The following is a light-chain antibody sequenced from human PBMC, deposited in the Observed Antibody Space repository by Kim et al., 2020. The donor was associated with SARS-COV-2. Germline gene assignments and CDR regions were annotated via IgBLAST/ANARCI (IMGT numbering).Light chain of an antibody. Sequence: DIVMTQSPDSLAVSLGERASINCKSSQSVLYSSNKINYLAWYKQKPGQPPKLLIYWASTRESGVPDRFIGSGSGTDFTLTISSLQAEDVAVYYCQQYYSVPWAFGQGTKVDIK. J-gene: IGKJ1*01. CDR2: WAS. V-gene: IGKV4-1*01. CDR1: QSVLYSSNKINY. CDR3: QQYYSVPWA.